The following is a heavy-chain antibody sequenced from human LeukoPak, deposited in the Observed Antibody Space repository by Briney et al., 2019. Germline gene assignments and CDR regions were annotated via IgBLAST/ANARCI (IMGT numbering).Heavy chain of an antibody. D-gene: IGHD3-10*01. J-gene: IGHJ4*02. CDR1: GFTVSSAY. CDR2: IYIGGST. CDR3: ARGGYGSSTYYNNFDF. Sequence: GGSLRLSCAASGFTVSSAYMTWVRQASGKGLDWDSVIYIGGSTYYADSVKGRFTISRDNSRNTLYLQMNSLRTEDTAVYYCARGGYGSSTYYNNFDFWGQGTLVTVSS. V-gene: IGHV3-53*01.